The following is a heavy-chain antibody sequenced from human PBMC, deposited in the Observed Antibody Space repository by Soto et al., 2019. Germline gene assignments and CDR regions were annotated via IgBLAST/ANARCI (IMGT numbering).Heavy chain of an antibody. CDR3: ARGSSHPRYYYYGMDV. V-gene: IGHV4-31*03. D-gene: IGHD6-6*01. CDR2: IYYSGST. CDR1: GGSISSGGYY. Sequence: SETLSLTCTVSGGSISSGGYYWSWIRQHPGKGLEWIGYIYYSGSTYYNPSLKSRVTISVDTSKNQFSLKLSSVTAADTAVYYCARGSSHPRYYYYGMDVWGQGTTVTVSS. J-gene: IGHJ6*02.